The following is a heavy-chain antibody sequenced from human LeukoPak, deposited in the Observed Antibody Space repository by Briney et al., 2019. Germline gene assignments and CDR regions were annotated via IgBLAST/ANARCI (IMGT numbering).Heavy chain of an antibody. V-gene: IGHV3-23*01. J-gene: IGHJ4*02. CDR2: ISGSGGST. Sequence: GSLRLSCAASGFTFSSYAMSWVRQAPGKGLEWVSAISGSGGSTYYADSVRGRFTISRDNSKNTLYLQMNSLRAEDTAVYYCSRHARWLRPFDYWGQGTLVTVSS. D-gene: IGHD5-24*01. CDR3: SRHARWLRPFDY. CDR1: GFTFSSYA.